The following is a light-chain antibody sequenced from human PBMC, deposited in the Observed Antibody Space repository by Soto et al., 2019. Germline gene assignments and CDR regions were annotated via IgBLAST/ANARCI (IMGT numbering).Light chain of an antibody. V-gene: IGKV3-15*01. J-gene: IGKJ5*01. CDR3: QQYNSWPPIT. CDR1: ESVRSK. CDR2: GSS. Sequence: EIVMTKSPATLSVSTGEGVTLSSRASESVRSKVAWYQQKPGQAPRLLIYGSSTRATGIPDRFRGSGSGTEYTLTISSLQSEDFAVYYCQQYNSWPPITFGQGTRPEI.